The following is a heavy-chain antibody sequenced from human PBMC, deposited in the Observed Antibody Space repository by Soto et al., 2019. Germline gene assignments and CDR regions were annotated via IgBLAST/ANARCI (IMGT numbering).Heavy chain of an antibody. CDR3: ARGRSFDP. Sequence: SETLSLTCTVSGGSISNYYWSWIRQPPGKGLEWIGNIYDSGSTSYNPSLKSRVTISVDTSRNQFSLKLSSVIAADTAVYYCARGRSFDPWARESWSRLL. V-gene: IGHV4-59*01. CDR2: IYDSGST. J-gene: IGHJ5*02. CDR1: GGSISNYY.